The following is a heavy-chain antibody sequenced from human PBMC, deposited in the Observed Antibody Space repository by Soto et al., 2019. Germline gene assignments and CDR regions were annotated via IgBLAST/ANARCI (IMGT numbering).Heavy chain of an antibody. D-gene: IGHD3-16*01. CDR2: INPSSGSA. J-gene: IGHJ6*02. V-gene: IGHV1-46*03. Sequence: QVQLVQSGAEVKKPGASVKLSCKASGYTFTTYYIHWVRQAPGQGLEWMGIINPSSGSAGYAQKFQVSVTMTRDTPTNTFYMELSSLRSEDTAVYHCARGNDLPYYYYGLDVWGQGTTVTVSS. CDR1: GYTFTTYY. CDR3: ARGNDLPYYYYGLDV.